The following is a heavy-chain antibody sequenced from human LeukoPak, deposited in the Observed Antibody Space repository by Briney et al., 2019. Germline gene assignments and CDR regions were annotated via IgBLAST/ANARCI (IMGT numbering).Heavy chain of an antibody. CDR1: GFTFSSYG. V-gene: IGHV3-23*01. J-gene: IGHJ4*02. CDR2: ISGSGDST. Sequence: PGGTLRLSCAASGFTFSSYGMSWVRQAPGKGLEWGSAISGSGDSTYYADSVKGRLTISRDNSKNTLYLQMNSLRAEDTAVYYCAKAGLGRTVTTFEFDYWGQGTLVTVSS. D-gene: IGHD4-11*01. CDR3: AKAGLGRTVTTFEFDY.